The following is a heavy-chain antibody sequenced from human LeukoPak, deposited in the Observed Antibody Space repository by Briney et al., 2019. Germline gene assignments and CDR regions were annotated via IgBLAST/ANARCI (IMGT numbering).Heavy chain of an antibody. D-gene: IGHD5-24*01. V-gene: IGHV3-48*04. Sequence: PGGSLRLSCAASGFTFSSYGMHWVRQAPGKGLEWVSYISSSSSTIYYADSVKGRFTISRDNAKNSLYLQMNSLRAEDTAVYYCARVQCPQEGRWLQCYYYYGMDVWGQGSTVTVSS. J-gene: IGHJ6*02. CDR3: ARVQCPQEGRWLQCYYYYGMDV. CDR2: ISSSSSTI. CDR1: GFTFSSYG.